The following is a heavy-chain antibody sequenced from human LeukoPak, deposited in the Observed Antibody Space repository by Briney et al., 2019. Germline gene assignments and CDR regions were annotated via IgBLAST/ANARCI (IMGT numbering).Heavy chain of an antibody. CDR3: ARDTVLRYFDWLSHNDAFNI. Sequence: GGSLRLSCAASGFTVSSNYMSWVRQVPGKGLEWVSVIYSDGATYNADSVKGRFTISRDNSKNTLYLQMNSLRAEDTAVYYCARDTVLRYFDWLSHNDAFNIWGQGTMVTVSS. D-gene: IGHD3-9*01. CDR1: GFTVSSNY. J-gene: IGHJ3*02. V-gene: IGHV3-66*01. CDR2: IYSDGAT.